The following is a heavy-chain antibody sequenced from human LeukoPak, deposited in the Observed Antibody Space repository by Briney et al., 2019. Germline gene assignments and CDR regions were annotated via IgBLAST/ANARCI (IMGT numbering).Heavy chain of an antibody. Sequence: SVTVSFTTSGGTFSIYAITWVRQAPGQGLQWMGGIIPIFGTANYAQKFQGRVIFTADESTSTVYMELSSLRSEDTAMYYCARAVSNTGGYFDYWGQGTLVTVSS. D-gene: IGHD5/OR15-5a*01. CDR1: GGTFSIYA. J-gene: IGHJ4*02. CDR2: IIPIFGTA. CDR3: ARAVSNTGGYFDY. V-gene: IGHV1-69*01.